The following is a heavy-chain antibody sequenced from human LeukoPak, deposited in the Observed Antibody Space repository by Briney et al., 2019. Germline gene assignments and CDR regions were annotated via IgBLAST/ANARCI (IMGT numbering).Heavy chain of an antibody. J-gene: IGHJ3*02. CDR2: IYYSGST. D-gene: IGHD6-13*01. CDR1: GGSISSYY. CDR3: ARRVVVSSNWLDAFDI. V-gene: IGHV4-59*08. Sequence: SETLSLTCTVSGGSISSYYWSWIRQPPGKGLEWIGYIYYSGSTNYNPSLKSRVTISVDTSKNQFSLKLSSVTAADTAVYYCARRVVVSSNWLDAFDIWGQGTMVTVSS.